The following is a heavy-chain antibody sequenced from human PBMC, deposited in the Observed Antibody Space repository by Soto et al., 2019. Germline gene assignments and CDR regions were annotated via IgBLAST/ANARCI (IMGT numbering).Heavy chain of an antibody. CDR1: GYTFTSFY. CDR2: ITPSGGST. D-gene: IGHD2-2*01. Sequence: ASVKVSCKASGYTFTSFYMHWVRQAPGQGLEWMGIITPSGGSTSYAQKFQGRVTMTRDTSTSTVYMELRSLRSDDTAVYYCAGGASMGYFDYWGQGTLVTVSS. J-gene: IGHJ4*02. CDR3: AGGASMGYFDY. V-gene: IGHV1-46*01.